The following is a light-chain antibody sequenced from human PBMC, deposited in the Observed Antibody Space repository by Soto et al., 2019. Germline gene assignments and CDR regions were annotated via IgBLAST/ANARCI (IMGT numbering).Light chain of an antibody. CDR2: GAS. CDR1: QSVGRT. V-gene: IGKV3-15*01. Sequence: EIVMTQSPAIVSVSPGERATLSCRASQSVGRTLAWYQQKPGQSPRLLVYGASTRANGTPARFSGSGSGTEFTLTITTLQSEDVAVNYSQQYNQWPPYTFGQGTRVE. J-gene: IGKJ2*01. CDR3: QQYNQWPPYT.